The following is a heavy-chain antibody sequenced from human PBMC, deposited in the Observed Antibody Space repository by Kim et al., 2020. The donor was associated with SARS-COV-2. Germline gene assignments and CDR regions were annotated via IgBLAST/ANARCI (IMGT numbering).Heavy chain of an antibody. CDR3: ARDQAENYDFWSGYYRHYYYYGMDV. CDR1: GFTFSSYA. CDR2: ISYDGSNK. Sequence: GGSLRLSCAASGFTFSSYAMHWVRQAPGKGLEWVAVISYDGSNKYYADSVKGRFTISRDNSKNTLYLQMNSLRAEDTAVYYCARDQAENYDFWSGYYRHYYYYGMDVWGQGTTVTVSS. V-gene: IGHV3-30-3*01. D-gene: IGHD3-3*01. J-gene: IGHJ6*02.